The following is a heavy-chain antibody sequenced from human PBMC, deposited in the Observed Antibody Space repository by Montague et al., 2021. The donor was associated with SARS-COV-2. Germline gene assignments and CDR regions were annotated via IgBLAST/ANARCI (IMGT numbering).Heavy chain of an antibody. D-gene: IGHD3-9*01. CDR1: GGAISTSCFH. Sequence: SETLSLTCTVSGGAISTSCFHWGWVRQSPGKGLEWIATIYFSGSAYYNPSLKSRVSISIDTSKNKFSLQLTSVTAADTAVYYCARHRRYDVVTYYPDFWGQGILVTVSS. V-gene: IGHV4-39*01. CDR2: IYFSGSA. CDR3: ARHRRYDVVTYYPDF. J-gene: IGHJ4*02.